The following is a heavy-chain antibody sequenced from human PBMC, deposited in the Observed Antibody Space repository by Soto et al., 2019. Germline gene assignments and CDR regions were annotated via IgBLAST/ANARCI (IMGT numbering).Heavy chain of an antibody. V-gene: IGHV3-23*01. J-gene: IGHJ4*02. CDR3: AKDRRAGGNSAFYFDF. CDR2: ISATGGGT. Sequence: LSCAASGFKFSNCAMSWVRQAPGKGLEWVSLISATGGGTYYADSVKGRFTISRDNSHNTLYLQVHSLTAEDTAVYYCAKDRRAGGNSAFYFDFWGQGAQVTVSS. D-gene: IGHD3-16*01. CDR1: GFKFSNCA.